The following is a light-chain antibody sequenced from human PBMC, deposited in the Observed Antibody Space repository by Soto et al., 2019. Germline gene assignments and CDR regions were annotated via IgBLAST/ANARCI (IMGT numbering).Light chain of an antibody. CDR2: GTS. CDR1: QSVGSSY. V-gene: IGKV3-20*01. Sequence: PGERATLSCRASQSVGSSYLAWYQQKPGQAPRLLMFGTSNRATGIPDRFSGSGSGTDFTLTINSLEHEVFAVYYYQQYGNSPLTFGQGTKVEVK. J-gene: IGKJ1*01. CDR3: QQYGNSPLT.